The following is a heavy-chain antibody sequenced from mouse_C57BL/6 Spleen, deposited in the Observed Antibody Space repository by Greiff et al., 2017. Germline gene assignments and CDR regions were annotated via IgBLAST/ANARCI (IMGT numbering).Heavy chain of an antibody. CDR3: APGNWDEWGYAMDY. CDR1: GYTFTSYW. J-gene: IGHJ4*01. D-gene: IGHD4-1*01. CDR2: IHPNSGST. Sequence: QVQLKQPGAELVKPGASVKLSCKASGYTFTSYWMHWVKQRPGQGLEWIGMIHPNSGSTNYNEKFKSKATLTVDKSSSTAYMQLSSLTSEDAAVYYCAPGNWDEWGYAMDYWGQGTSVTVSS. V-gene: IGHV1-64*01.